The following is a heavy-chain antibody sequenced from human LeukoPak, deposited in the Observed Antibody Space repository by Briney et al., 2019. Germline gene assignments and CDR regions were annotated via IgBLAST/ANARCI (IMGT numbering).Heavy chain of an antibody. CDR2: IDYSGST. CDR1: GVTISSGGYY. CDR3: ASRDYFSGGEDY. Sequence: SETLSLTCTVSGVTISSGGYYWSWIRQHPGKGLEWIGYIDYSGSTYYNPSLRSRVTISVDSSKNQFFLMLSSVTAAETAVYYCASRDYFSGGEDYWGQGTLVTVSS. D-gene: IGHD2/OR15-2a*01. J-gene: IGHJ4*02. V-gene: IGHV4-31*02.